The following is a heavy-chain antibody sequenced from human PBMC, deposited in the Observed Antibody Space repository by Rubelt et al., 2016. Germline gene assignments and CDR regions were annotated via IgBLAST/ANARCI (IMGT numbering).Heavy chain of an antibody. J-gene: IGHJ6*02. CDR3: ARDGGEYQLLRDYYYGMDV. D-gene: IGHD2-2*01. Sequence: VQLVESGGGLVQPGGSLRLSCAASGFTFSSYWMSWVRQAPGKGLEWVANIRQDGSEKYYVDSVKGRFTISRDNAKNALYLQMNSRRVYDTAVYYCARDGGEYQLLRDYYYGMDVWGQGTTVTVSS. CDR2: IRQDGSEK. CDR1: GFTFSSYW. V-gene: IGHV3-7*01.